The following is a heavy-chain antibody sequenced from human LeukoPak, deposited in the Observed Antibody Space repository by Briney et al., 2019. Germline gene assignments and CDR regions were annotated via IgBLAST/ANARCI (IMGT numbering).Heavy chain of an antibody. CDR2: ISGSSDII. Sequence: GGSLRLSCAASGFTFSSYGMNWVRQAPGKGLEWVSYISGSSDIIHYTESVKGRFTISRDNAKNSVYLQMNSLRAEDTALYYCARDWSSGRHDEYFPHWGQGTLVTVSS. V-gene: IGHV3-48*01. CDR3: ARDWSSGRHDEYFPH. J-gene: IGHJ1*01. CDR1: GFTFSSYG. D-gene: IGHD1-26*01.